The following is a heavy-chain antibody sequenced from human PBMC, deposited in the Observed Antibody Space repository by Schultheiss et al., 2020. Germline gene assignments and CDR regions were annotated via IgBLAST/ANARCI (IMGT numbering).Heavy chain of an antibody. V-gene: IGHV3-49*03. CDR1: GFTSGDYA. J-gene: IGHJ3*02. D-gene: IGHD3-22*01. Sequence: GGSLRLSCAASGFTSGDYAMNWFRQAPGKGLEWVGFIRSKAYGGRTAYAASVKVRFTISRDDSKSIAYLQMNSLRIEGTAVYYCARVAYSIDYYDSSGYYYLGLQDAFDIWGQGTMVTVSS. CDR2: IRSKAYGGRT. CDR3: ARVAYSIDYYDSSGYYYLGLQDAFDI.